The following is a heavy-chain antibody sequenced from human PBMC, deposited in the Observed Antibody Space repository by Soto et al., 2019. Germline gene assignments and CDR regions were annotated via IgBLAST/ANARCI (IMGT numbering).Heavy chain of an antibody. CDR3: AKGPVGWAGDYGDYRFDY. CDR2: ISYDGSRK. J-gene: IGHJ4*02. Sequence: QVQLLESGGGVVQPGRSLRLSCAASGFTFSHYGMHWVRQAPGKGLEWGAVISYDGSRKHYGDSVKGRFTISRDNSKNTLYMQMTSLRVEDTAVYYCAKGPVGWAGDYGDYRFDYWGPGTLVIVSS. CDR1: GFTFSHYG. V-gene: IGHV3-30*18. D-gene: IGHD4-17*01.